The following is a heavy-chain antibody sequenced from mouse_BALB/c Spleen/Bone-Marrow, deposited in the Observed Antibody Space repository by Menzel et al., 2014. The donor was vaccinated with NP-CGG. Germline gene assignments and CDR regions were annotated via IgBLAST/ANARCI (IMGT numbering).Heavy chain of an antibody. J-gene: IGHJ4*01. CDR1: GFTFSSYA. CDR2: ISSGGNYT. D-gene: IGHD1-1*01. Sequence: VQLKESGGGLVKPGGSLKVSCAASGFTFSSYAMSWVRQSPEKRLEWVAEISSGGNYTYYPDTVTGRFTISRGNTKNILYLEMSSLRSDDTAMYYCVRAYGSSYAMDYWGQGTSVTVSS. CDR3: VRAYGSSYAMDY. V-gene: IGHV5-9-4*01.